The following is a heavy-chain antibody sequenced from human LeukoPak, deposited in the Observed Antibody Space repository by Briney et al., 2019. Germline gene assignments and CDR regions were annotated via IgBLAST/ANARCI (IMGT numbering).Heavy chain of an antibody. CDR2: ISSSSSYI. CDR3: AKDRPGFYGDFDY. Sequence: GGSLRLSCAASVFTFSSYTMNWVRQAPGKGLEWVSSISSSSSYIYYADSVKGRFTISRDNAKNSLYLQIISLRVEDTAVYYCAKDRPGFYGDFDYWGQGTLVTVSS. D-gene: IGHD4/OR15-4a*01. CDR1: VFTFSSYT. V-gene: IGHV3-21*04. J-gene: IGHJ4*02.